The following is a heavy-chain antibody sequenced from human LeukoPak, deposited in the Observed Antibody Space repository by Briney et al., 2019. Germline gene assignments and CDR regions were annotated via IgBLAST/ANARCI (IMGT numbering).Heavy chain of an antibody. Sequence: GGSLGLSCAASGFTPSNYWMAWVRQAPGKELEWVASIKDDGSQQWHVDSVRGRFTISRDNAKNSLYLHMNSLRAEDTAVYYCARFKLYHGAFDVWGQGTMVTVSS. J-gene: IGHJ3*01. CDR3: ARFKLYHGAFDV. D-gene: IGHD2-2*01. V-gene: IGHV3-7*01. CDR1: GFTPSNYW. CDR2: IKDDGSQQ.